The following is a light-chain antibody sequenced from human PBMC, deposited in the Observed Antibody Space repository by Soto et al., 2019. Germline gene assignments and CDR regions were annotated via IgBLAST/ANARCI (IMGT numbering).Light chain of an antibody. V-gene: IGKV2-28*01. CDR2: LGS. CDR1: QSLLHSNGYNY. J-gene: IGKJ1*01. CDR3: MQALQTPPT. Sequence: DVVMTQSPISLPVTPGEPASISCRSSQSLLHSNGYNYLDWYLQKPGQSPQLLIYLGSDRASGVPDRVSGSGSGTDFTLKISRVEAEDVGVYYCMQALQTPPTFGQGTKVEIK.